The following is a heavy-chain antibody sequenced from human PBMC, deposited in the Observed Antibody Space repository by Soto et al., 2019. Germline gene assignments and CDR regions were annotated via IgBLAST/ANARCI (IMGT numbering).Heavy chain of an antibody. J-gene: IGHJ4*02. CDR3: ARDTYYYDSRSYHGGDY. V-gene: IGHV1-18*01. CDR2: INSYNGNT. Sequence: QVQLVQSGTEVKKPGASVKVSCKASGYTFTTYGISWVRQAPGQGLEWMGWINSYNGNTNYAQKLQGRVTMTTDTSXSTXYMELRSLRSDDTAVYYCARDTYYYDSRSYHGGDYWGQGTLVTVSS. D-gene: IGHD3-22*01. CDR1: GYTFTTYG.